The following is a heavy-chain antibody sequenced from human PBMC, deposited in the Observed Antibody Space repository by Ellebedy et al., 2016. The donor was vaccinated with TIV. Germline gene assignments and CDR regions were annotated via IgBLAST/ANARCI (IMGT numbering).Heavy chain of an antibody. CDR3: VKEYLDSSGF. CDR1: GFTSPNCA. CDR2: ISSIGGRT. V-gene: IGHV3-23*01. D-gene: IGHD3-22*01. Sequence: GESLKISCAASGFTSPNCAMTWVRQAPGKGLEWVSSISSIGGRTFYGDSVKGRFTISRDNSKNTLYLQMNSLRVDDTAVYYCVKEYLDSSGFWGQGTLVTVSP. J-gene: IGHJ4*02.